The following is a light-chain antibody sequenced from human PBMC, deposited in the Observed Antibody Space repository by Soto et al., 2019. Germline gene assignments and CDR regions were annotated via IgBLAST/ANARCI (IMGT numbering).Light chain of an antibody. J-gene: IGLJ2*01. V-gene: IGLV2-14*01. Sequence: QSALTQPASVSGFLGQSITISCTGSSSDVGGYNHVSWYQQHPGKAPKVIIYEVSNRPSGISNRFSGSKSGNTASLTISGLQAEDEAHYYCSSYTTSSTWVFGGGTKVTVL. CDR2: EVS. CDR1: SSDVGGYNH. CDR3: SSYTTSSTWV.